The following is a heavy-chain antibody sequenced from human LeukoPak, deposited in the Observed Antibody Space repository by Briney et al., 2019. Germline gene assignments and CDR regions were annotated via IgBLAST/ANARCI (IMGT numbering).Heavy chain of an antibody. CDR1: GFTFGDYA. V-gene: IGHV3-49*04. D-gene: IGHD6-13*01. J-gene: IGHJ4*02. CDR3: ATRSSHTSSWYVYLFWDY. Sequence: LPGRSLRLSCTASGFTFGDYAMSWVRQAPGKGLEWVGFIRSKAYGGTTEYAASVKGRFTISRDNAKNSLYLQMNSLRAEDTAVYYCATRSSHTSSWYVYLFWDYWGQGALVTVSS. CDR2: IRSKAYGGTT.